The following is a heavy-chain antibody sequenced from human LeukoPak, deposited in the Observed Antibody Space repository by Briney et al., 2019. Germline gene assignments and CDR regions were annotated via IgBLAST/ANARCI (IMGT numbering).Heavy chain of an antibody. CDR2: ISSGTTI. CDR3: ARDWRGCSGGSCYHWFDP. D-gene: IGHD2-15*01. V-gene: IGHV3-69-1*01. J-gene: IGHJ5*02. CDR1: GFTFSRYS. Sequence: GGSLRLSCAASGFTFSRYSMNWVRQAPGKGLEWVSSISSGTTIYYADSVRGRFTISRDNAKNSLYLQMNSLRAEDTAVYYCARDWRGCSGGSCYHWFDPWGQGTLVTVSS.